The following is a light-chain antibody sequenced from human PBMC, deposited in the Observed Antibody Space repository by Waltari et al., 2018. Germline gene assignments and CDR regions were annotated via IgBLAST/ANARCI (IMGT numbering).Light chain of an antibody. CDR3: AAWDDSLNGLYV. V-gene: IGLV1-44*01. J-gene: IGLJ1*01. Sequence: QSILTQPPSVSGTPGQRVTISCSGSSSNIGRNAVTWYQQLPGSAPKLLIYTDSHRPAGVPDRFSGSKSGTSASLAISGLRSEDEAEYYCAAWDDSLNGLYVFGTGTKVTVL. CDR1: SSNIGRNA. CDR2: TDS.